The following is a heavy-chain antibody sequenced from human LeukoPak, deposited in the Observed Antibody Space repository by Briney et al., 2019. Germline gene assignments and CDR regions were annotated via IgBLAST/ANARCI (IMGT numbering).Heavy chain of an antibody. CDR2: IKGDGSDT. V-gene: IGHV3-74*01. Sequence: TGGSLRLSCAASGFTFSSYWMHWVRQTPGKGLVWVSRIKGDGSDTLYADSVKGRFTISRDNSKNTLYLQTSSLGVDDTAVYYCVRASTTVPNLLDYWGQGALVSVSS. CDR3: VRASTTVPNLLDY. CDR1: GFTFSSYW. J-gene: IGHJ4*02. D-gene: IGHD4-17*01.